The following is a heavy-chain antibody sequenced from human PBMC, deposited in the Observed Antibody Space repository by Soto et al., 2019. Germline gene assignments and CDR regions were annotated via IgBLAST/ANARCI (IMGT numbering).Heavy chain of an antibody. J-gene: IGHJ6*02. CDR3: ARELPIFGVVIFYGMDV. CDR1: GDSVSSNSAA. D-gene: IGHD3-3*01. CDR2: TYYRSKWYN. Sequence: PSQTLSLTCAISGDSVSSNSAAWNWIRQSPSRGLEWLGRTYYRSKWYNDYAVSVKSRITINPDTSKNQFSLQLNSVTPEDTAVYYCARELPIFGVVIFYGMDVWGQGTTGTVSS. V-gene: IGHV6-1*01.